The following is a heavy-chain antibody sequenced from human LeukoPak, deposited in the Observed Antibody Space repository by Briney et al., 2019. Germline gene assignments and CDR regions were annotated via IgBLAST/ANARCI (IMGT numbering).Heavy chain of an antibody. Sequence: PGGSLRLSCAASGFTFSSYWMSWVRQAPGKGLEWVANIKQDGSEKYYVDSVKGRFTISRDNAKNSLYLQMNSLRAEDMAVYYCARGDYGDYGYFTYFDYWGQGTLVTVSS. CDR3: ARGDYGDYGYFTYFDY. D-gene: IGHD4-17*01. J-gene: IGHJ4*02. CDR2: IKQDGSEK. CDR1: GFTFSSYW. V-gene: IGHV3-7*03.